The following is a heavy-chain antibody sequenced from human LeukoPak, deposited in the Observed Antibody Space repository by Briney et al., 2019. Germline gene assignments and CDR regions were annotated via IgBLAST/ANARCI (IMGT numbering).Heavy chain of an antibody. D-gene: IGHD4-23*01. CDR1: GYSFTSYW. CDR3: ARLYGGKTHYYYYYMHV. Sequence: GESLKIPCKGSGYSFTSYWIGWVRQMPGKGLEWMGIKYTGDSDTRYSPSFQGQVTISADKSISTAYRQWSSLKSSDTAMYYCARLYGGKTHYYYYYMHVWGKGTTVTVSS. CDR2: KYTGDSDT. J-gene: IGHJ6*03. V-gene: IGHV5-51*01.